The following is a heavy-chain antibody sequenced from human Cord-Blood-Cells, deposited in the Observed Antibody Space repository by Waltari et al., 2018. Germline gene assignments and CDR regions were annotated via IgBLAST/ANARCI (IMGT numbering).Heavy chain of an antibody. CDR3: ARGLNYYGSGSYEYFQH. CDR2: LNPTRGGT. CDR1: GYTFTGYY. V-gene: IGHV1-2*02. J-gene: IGHJ1*01. D-gene: IGHD3-10*01. Sequence: QVQLVQSGAEVKKPGASVKVSCKASGYTFTGYYMHWVRQAPGQGLEWMGWLNPTRGGTNNAQKFQGRLTMTRDTSISTAYMELSRLRSDDTAVYYCARGLNYYGSGSYEYFQHWGQGTLVTVSS.